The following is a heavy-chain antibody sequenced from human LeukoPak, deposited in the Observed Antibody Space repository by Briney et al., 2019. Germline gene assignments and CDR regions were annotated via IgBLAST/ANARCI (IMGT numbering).Heavy chain of an antibody. CDR3: ARSNWPYYFDY. D-gene: IGHD1-1*01. Sequence: GGSLRLSCAASEFTFSNYWMHLVRQAPGKGLVWVSWITGDGSSTRYADSVKGRFTISRDNAKNTLYLQVNSLRAEDTAVYYCARSNWPYYFDYWGQGALVTVSS. V-gene: IGHV3-74*01. CDR1: EFTFSNYW. J-gene: IGHJ4*02. CDR2: ITGDGSST.